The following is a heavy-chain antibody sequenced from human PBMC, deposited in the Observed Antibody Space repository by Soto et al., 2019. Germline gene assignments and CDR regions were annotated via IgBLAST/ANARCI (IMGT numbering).Heavy chain of an antibody. CDR3: ARLSRGGTSPAYYFDY. CDR1: GGSISNYY. CDR2: IYYSGST. Sequence: PETLSLTCTVSGGSISNYYWSWIRQPPGKGLEWIGYIYYSGSTNYNPSLKSRVTISVDTSKNQFYLQWSSLKASDSAMFYCARLSRGGTSPAYYFDYWGQGALVTVSS. V-gene: IGHV4-59*12. J-gene: IGHJ4*02.